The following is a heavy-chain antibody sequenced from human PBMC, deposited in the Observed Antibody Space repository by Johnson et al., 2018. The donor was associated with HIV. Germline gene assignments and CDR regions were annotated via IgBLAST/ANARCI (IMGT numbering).Heavy chain of an antibody. CDR2: ISGSGGST. Sequence: VQLVESGGRVVRPGESLRLSCAASGFTFDDYAMSWVRQAPGKGLEWVSGISGSGGSTYYADSVKGRFTISRDNSKNTLYLQMNSLKTEDTAVYYCARDSYLNDDALDIWGQGTMVTVSS. J-gene: IGHJ3*02. D-gene: IGHD1-1*01. CDR3: ARDSYLNDDALDI. V-gene: IGHV3-23*04. CDR1: GFTFDDYA.